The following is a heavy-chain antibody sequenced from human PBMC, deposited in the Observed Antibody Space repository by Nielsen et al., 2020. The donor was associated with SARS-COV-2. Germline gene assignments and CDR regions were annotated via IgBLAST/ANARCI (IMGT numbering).Heavy chain of an antibody. V-gene: IGHV1-18*01. D-gene: IGHD3-9*01. J-gene: IGHJ4*02. CDR1: GFTFARYG. CDR2: VSAFTGNT. Sequence: ASVKVSCKASGFTFARYGVSWVRQAPGQGLEWVGWVSAFTGNTKYGQKVQGRVTMTIDTSTSTAYMDLRSLTSDDTAVYYCARGGGYYDILTGHSGTYYFDYWGQGTLVTVSS. CDR3: ARGGGYYDILTGHSGTYYFDY.